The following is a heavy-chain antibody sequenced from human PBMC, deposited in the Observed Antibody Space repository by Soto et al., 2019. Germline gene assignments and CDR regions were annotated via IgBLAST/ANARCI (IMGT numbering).Heavy chain of an antibody. CDR3: GRLEGLATISYYFDY. Sequence: SETMSLSCTVSGGSVSSSSYYWGCVHQPPGKGLEWIGSVYYSGSTYYNPSLENRVTISVDKSKNQFSLKLMSLSAADTAVYYCGRLEGLATISYYFDYWGQGALVTVSS. D-gene: IGHD3-9*01. CDR2: VYYSGST. J-gene: IGHJ4*02. CDR1: GGSVSSSSYY. V-gene: IGHV4-39*01.